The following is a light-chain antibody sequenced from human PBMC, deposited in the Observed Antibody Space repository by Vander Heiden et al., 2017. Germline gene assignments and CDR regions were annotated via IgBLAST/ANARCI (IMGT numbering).Light chain of an antibody. V-gene: IGKV1-39*01. CDR1: QSISSY. CDR2: AAS. Sequence: DIQMTQSPSSLSASVGGRVTITCRASQSISSYLNWYQQKPWKAPKLLIYAASSLLSGVPSRFSGSGSGTDFTLTTSRLHPEDITTYYCLQSSSTPATFGQGTKLEIK. J-gene: IGKJ2*01. CDR3: LQSSSTPAT.